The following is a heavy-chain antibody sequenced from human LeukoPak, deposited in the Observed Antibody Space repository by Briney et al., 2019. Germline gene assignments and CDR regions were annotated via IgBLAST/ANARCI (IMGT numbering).Heavy chain of an antibody. V-gene: IGHV4-39*07. CDR1: GGSISSSSYY. D-gene: IGHD6-13*01. CDR3: ARTRIAAADSDFDY. CDR2: IYYSGST. J-gene: IGHJ4*02. Sequence: TPSETLSLTCTVSGGSISSSSYYWGWIRQPPGKGLEWIGSIYYSGSTYYNPSLKSRVTISVDTSKNQFSLKLSSVTAADTAVYYCARTRIAAADSDFDYWGQGTLVTVSS.